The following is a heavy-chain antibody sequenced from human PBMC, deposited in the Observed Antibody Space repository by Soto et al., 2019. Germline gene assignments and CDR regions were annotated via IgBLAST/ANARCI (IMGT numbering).Heavy chain of an antibody. CDR2: ISSSGSTI. CDR1: GFTFSDYY. V-gene: IGHV3-11*01. Sequence: PGGSLRLSCAASGFTFSDYYMSWIRQAPGKGLEWVSYISSSGSTIYYADSVKGRFTISRDNAKNSLYLQMNSLRAGDTAVYYCARDHMVRGVIPWFDPWGQGTLVTVSS. CDR3: ARDHMVRGVIPWFDP. D-gene: IGHD3-10*01. J-gene: IGHJ5*02.